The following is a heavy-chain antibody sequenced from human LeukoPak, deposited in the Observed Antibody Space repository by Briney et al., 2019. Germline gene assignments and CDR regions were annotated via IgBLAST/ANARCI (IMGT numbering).Heavy chain of an antibody. Sequence: GESLKISCKGSGYRFTTNWIGWVRQMPGKGLEWMGIIYPGDSDIRYSPSFQGQVTISADKSISTAYLQWSSLKASDTAMYYCARRREYSYDSSGYNNWFDPWGQGTLVTVSS. CDR3: ARRREYSYDSSGYNNWFDP. V-gene: IGHV5-51*01. CDR1: GYRFTTNW. CDR2: IYPGDSDI. J-gene: IGHJ5*02. D-gene: IGHD3-22*01.